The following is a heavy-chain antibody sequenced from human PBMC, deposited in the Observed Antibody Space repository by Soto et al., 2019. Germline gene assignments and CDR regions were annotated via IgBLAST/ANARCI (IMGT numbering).Heavy chain of an antibody. CDR3: ARDGEPYDFCSGYIGERTKYFQH. D-gene: IGHD3-3*01. Sequence: EVQLVESGGGLVKPGGSLRLSCAASGFTFSSYSMNWVRQAPGKGLEWVSSISSSSSYIYYADSVKGRFTISRENAKNSRYLQMNSMRAEDTAVYYCARDGEPYDFCSGYIGERTKYFQHWGQGTLVTVSS. V-gene: IGHV3-21*01. CDR2: ISSSSSYI. J-gene: IGHJ1*01. CDR1: GFTFSSYS.